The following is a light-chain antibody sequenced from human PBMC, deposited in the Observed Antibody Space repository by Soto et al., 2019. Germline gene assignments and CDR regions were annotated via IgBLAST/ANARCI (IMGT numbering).Light chain of an antibody. CDR1: QTIRTY. J-gene: IGKJ4*01. V-gene: IGKV1-39*01. CDR3: QQSYSLPLT. Sequence: IPMTQSPSSLSASVGDTVTVTCRASQTIRTYLNWYQQKPGKAPKLLIYAASSLHSGVPSRFSGSGSGTDFTLTISSLQPEDFATYSCQQSYSLPLTFGGGTKVDVK. CDR2: AAS.